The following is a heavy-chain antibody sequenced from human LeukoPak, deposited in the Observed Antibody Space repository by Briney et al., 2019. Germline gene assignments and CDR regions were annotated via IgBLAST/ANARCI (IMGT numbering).Heavy chain of an antibody. CDR1: GYSISSGYY. J-gene: IGHJ4*02. D-gene: IGHD2-2*01. V-gene: IGHV4-38-2*02. CDR2: IYHTGSN. Sequence: SETLSLTCTVSGYSISSGYYWGGIRQPPGKGLDWIASIYHTGSNYDIPSLKSRVTISIDTSKNQFSLKLNSVTAADTAVYYCARRTRDCGSISCYHDYWGQGTLVTVSS. CDR3: ARRTRDCGSISCYHDY.